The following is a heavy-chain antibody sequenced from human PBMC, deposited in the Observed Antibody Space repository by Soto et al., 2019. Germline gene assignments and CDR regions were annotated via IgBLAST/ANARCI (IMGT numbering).Heavy chain of an antibody. Sequence: GASVKVSCKASGYTFTSYGISWVRQAPGQGLERMGWISAYNGNTNYAQKLQGRVTMTTDTSTSTAYMELRSLRSDDTAVYYCARDWVIAVAGTFGYWGQGTLVTVSS. CDR1: GYTFTSYG. D-gene: IGHD6-19*01. CDR3: ARDWVIAVAGTFGY. CDR2: ISAYNGNT. V-gene: IGHV1-18*04. J-gene: IGHJ4*02.